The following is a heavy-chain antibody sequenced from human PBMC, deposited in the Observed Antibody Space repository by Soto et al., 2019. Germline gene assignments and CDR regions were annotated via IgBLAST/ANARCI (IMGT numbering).Heavy chain of an antibody. J-gene: IGHJ3*01. V-gene: IGHV1-69*13. CDR1: GGTFSSYA. CDR2: IIPIFGTA. CDR3: AREEKDYYDSSGYYYGGGAFDL. D-gene: IGHD3-22*01. Sequence: ASVKVSCKASGGTFSSYAISWVRQAPGQGLEWMGGIIPIFGTANYAQKFQGRVTITADESTSTAYMELSSLRSEDTAVYYCAREEKDYYDSSGYYYGGGAFDLWGQGTMVTVSS.